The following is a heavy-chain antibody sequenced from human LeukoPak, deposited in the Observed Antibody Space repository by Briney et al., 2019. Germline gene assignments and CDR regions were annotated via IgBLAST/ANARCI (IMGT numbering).Heavy chain of an antibody. J-gene: IGHJ6*03. D-gene: IGHD3-9*01. CDR1: GSSISSGDYY. Sequence: SRTLSLTCTVSGSSISSGDYYWSWIRQPPGKGLEWIGYIYYSGSTYYNPSLKSRVTISVDTSKNQFSLKLSSVTAADTAVYYCARSVGDDILTGDYYYYYMDVWGKGTTVTVSS. V-gene: IGHV4-30-4*08. CDR3: ARSVGDDILTGDYYYYYMDV. CDR2: IYYSGST.